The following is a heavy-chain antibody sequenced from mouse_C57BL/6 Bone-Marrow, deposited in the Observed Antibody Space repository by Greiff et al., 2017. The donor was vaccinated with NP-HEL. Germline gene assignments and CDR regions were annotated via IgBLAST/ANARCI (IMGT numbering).Heavy chain of an antibody. D-gene: IGHD2-5*01. V-gene: IGHV1-76*01. Sequence: QVHVKQSGAELVRPGASVKLSCKASGYTFTDYYINWVKQRPGQGLEWIARIYPGSGNTYYNEKFKGKATLTAEKSSSTAYMQLSSLTSEDSAVYFCARNYSNYVLHWYFDVWGTGTTVTVSS. J-gene: IGHJ1*03. CDR1: GYTFTDYY. CDR2: IYPGSGNT. CDR3: ARNYSNYVLHWYFDV.